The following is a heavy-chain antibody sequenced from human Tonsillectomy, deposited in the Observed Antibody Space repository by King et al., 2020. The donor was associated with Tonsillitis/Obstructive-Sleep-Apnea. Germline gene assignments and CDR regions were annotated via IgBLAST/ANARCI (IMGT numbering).Heavy chain of an antibody. CDR2: ISSGGSTI. Sequence: VQLVESGGGLVQPGGSLRLSCAASGFIFSSYEMNWVRQAPGKGLEWVSYISSGGSTISYADSVKGRFTISRDNAKNSLSLQMNSLRAEYTAIYYCARKDYGDYVEWFDPWGQGTLVTVSS. CDR3: ARKDYGDYVEWFDP. D-gene: IGHD4-17*01. CDR1: GFIFSSYE. V-gene: IGHV3-48*03. J-gene: IGHJ5*02.